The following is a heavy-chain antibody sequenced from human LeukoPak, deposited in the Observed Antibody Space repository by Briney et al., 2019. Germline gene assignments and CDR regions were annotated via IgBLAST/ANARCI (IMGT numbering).Heavy chain of an antibody. CDR3: ARGGKTAMAGY. CDR2: VGTVGDK. D-gene: IGHD5-18*01. CDR1: GFTFSIND. V-gene: IGHV3-13*01. J-gene: IGHJ4*02. Sequence: PGGSLRLSCTASGFTFSINDMHWVRQATGKGLEWVSGVGTVGDKYYADSVKGRFIISREDAKNSVYLQMNSLRAGDTAVYYCARGGKTAMAGYWGQGTLVTVSS.